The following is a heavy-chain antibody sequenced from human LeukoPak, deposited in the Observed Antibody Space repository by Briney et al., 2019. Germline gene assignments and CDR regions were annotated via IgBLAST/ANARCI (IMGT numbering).Heavy chain of an antibody. D-gene: IGHD2-21*02. J-gene: IGHJ4*02. CDR2: IVVGSGST. CDR3: ARLTRRAYCGGDCYSGGTEDY. Sequence: SVKVSCKASGFTFTSSAMQWVRQARGQRLEWIGWIVVGSGSTNYAQKFQERVTITRDMSTNTAYMVLSSLRSEDTAVYYCARLTRRAYCGGDCYSGGTEDYWGQGTLVTVSS. CDR1: GFTFTSSA. V-gene: IGHV1-58*02.